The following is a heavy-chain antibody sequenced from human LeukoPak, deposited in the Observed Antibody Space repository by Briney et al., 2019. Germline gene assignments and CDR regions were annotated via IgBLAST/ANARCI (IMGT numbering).Heavy chain of an antibody. Sequence: GESLKISCKGSGYNFTNYWIGWVRQLPGKGLECMGIIFGDDSDTRYSPSFQGQVTITAEKSISTAYLQWNSLQASDTAMYYCARRGRYSSGRGEFDYWGQGTLVTVSS. CDR3: ARRGRYSSGRGEFDY. D-gene: IGHD6-19*01. CDR2: IFGDDSDT. V-gene: IGHV5-51*01. CDR1: GYNFTNYW. J-gene: IGHJ4*02.